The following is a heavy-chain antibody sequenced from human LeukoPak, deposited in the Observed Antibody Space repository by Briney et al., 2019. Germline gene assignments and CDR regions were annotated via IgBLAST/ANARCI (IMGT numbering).Heavy chain of an antibody. D-gene: IGHD6-13*01. Sequence: KPSETLSLTCTVSRGSPSGNYWSWLRQPPGKGLEWLAYVSHSGSTNYNPSLKSRVTISKDTSRNQFSLRLTSVIAADTAVYYCARGAGWYEHWGQGTLVTVSS. CDR1: RGSPSGNY. CDR2: VSHSGST. J-gene: IGHJ5*02. V-gene: IGHV4-59*01. CDR3: ARGAGWYEH.